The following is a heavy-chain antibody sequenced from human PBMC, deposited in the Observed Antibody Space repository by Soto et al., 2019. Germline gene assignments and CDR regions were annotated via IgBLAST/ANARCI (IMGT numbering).Heavy chain of an antibody. CDR3: ANPPRGGRAARPA. V-gene: IGHV3-23*01. D-gene: IGHD6-6*01. Sequence: EVQLLESGGGLVQPGGSLRLSCAASGFTFSSYAMSWVRQAPGKGLEWVSAISGSGGSTYYADSVKGRFTISRDNSKNTRYLKMNSMRAEDTAVYYWANPPRGGRAARPAWGQGTLVTVSS. J-gene: IGHJ5*02. CDR1: GFTFSSYA. CDR2: ISGSGGST.